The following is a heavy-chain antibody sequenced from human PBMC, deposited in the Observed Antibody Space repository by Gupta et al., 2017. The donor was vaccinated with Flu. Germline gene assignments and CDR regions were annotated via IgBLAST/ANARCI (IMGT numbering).Heavy chain of an antibody. CDR2: ISTTSAYI. Sequence: EVQLLESGGGLVQPGGSLRLSCAASGLTFGNSPMSWLRQAPGKGLEWVSSISTTSAYIYYAASVKGRFTTSRDNSKNTLFLQMNGLRADDTAVYYRAQIAVSGKWYFDLWGRGTLVTVSS. J-gene: IGHJ2*01. CDR3: AQIAVSGKWYFDL. V-gene: IGHV3-23*01. CDR1: GLTFGNSP. D-gene: IGHD6-19*01.